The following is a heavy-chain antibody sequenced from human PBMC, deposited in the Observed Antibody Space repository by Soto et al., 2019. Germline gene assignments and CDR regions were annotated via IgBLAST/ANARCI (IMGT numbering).Heavy chain of an antibody. J-gene: IGHJ5*02. CDR3: ATRITVFGLLIPPFDP. Sequence: QVHLQQWGAGLLKPSETLSLTCAVYGGSVNGYYWNWIRQPPGKGLEWIGEINHTGGTHYNPSLKSRVTMSVDTSKNQFSLRLSSVTAADTSIYYCATRITVFGLLIPPFDPWGQGTQVTVSS. D-gene: IGHD3-3*01. V-gene: IGHV4-34*02. CDR1: GGSVNGYY. CDR2: INHTGGT.